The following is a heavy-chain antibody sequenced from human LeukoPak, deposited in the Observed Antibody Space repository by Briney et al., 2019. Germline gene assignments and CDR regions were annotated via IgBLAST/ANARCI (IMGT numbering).Heavy chain of an antibody. CDR1: GFTFSPYS. CDR2: ISSSSSYI. J-gene: IGHJ4*02. D-gene: IGHD3-16*01. CDR3: ARDMWGRSLWSGNLGGHSFDY. V-gene: IGHV3-21*01. Sequence: GGSLRLSCAASGFTFSPYSMNWVRQAPGKGLQWVSFISSSSSYIYYADSVKGRFTISRDNAKNSLFLQMNSLRAEDTAVYYCARDMWGRSLWSGNLGGHSFDYWGREPWSPSPQ.